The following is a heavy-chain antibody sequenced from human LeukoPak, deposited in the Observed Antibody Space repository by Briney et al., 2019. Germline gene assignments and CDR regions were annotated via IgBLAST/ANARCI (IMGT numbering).Heavy chain of an antibody. CDR1: GGSINSYF. Sequence: PSETLSLTCSVSGGSINSYFWSWIRQPPGKGLEWIGYIYYSGSTNYNPSLKSRVTISIDMSKNQFSLKLSSVTATDTAVYYCARLVCGGGSCPAEFDYWGQGTLVTVSS. D-gene: IGHD2-15*01. CDR2: IYYSGST. CDR3: ARLVCGGGSCPAEFDY. V-gene: IGHV4-59*08. J-gene: IGHJ4*02.